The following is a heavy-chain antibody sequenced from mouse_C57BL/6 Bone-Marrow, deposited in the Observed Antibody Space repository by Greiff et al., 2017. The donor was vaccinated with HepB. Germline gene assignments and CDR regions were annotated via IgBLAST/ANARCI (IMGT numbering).Heavy chain of an antibody. CDR2: ISSGGSYT. CDR1: GFTFSSYG. Sequence: EVKLVESGGDLVKPGGSLKLSCAASGFTFSSYGMSWVRQTPDKRLEWVATISSGGSYTYYPDSVKGRFTISRDNAKNTLYLQMSSLKSEDTAMYYCASATTVVASNWYFDVRGTGTTVTVSS. CDR3: ASATTVVASNWYFDV. D-gene: IGHD1-1*01. V-gene: IGHV5-6*01. J-gene: IGHJ1*03.